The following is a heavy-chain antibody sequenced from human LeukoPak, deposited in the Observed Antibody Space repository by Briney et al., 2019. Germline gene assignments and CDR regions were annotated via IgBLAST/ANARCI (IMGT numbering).Heavy chain of an antibody. J-gene: IGHJ3*02. CDR1: DDSSSSHY. Sequence: PSETLSLTCAVSDDSSSSHYWTWIRQPPGKGLEWIGYISYIGSTNYNPSLKSRVTISIDTSKNQFSLKLRSVTAADTAVYYCARDLVTVTKGFDIWGQGTMVSVSS. CDR3: ARDLVTVTKGFDI. V-gene: IGHV4-59*11. CDR2: ISYIGST. D-gene: IGHD4-17*01.